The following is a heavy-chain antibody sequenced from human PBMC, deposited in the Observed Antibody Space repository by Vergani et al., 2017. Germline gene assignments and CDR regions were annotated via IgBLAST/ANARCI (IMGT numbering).Heavy chain of an antibody. V-gene: IGHV1-8*01. J-gene: IGHJ3*02. D-gene: IGHD3-9*01. CDR3: ATKYDILTGYPDDAFDI. Sequence: QVQLVQSGAEVKKPGASVKVSCKASGYTFTSYDINWVRQATGQGLEWMGWMNPNSGNTGYAQKFQGRVTMTRNTSISTAYMELSSLRSEDTAVYYCATKYDILTGYPDDAFDIWGQGTMVTVSS. CDR1: GYTFTSYD. CDR2: MNPNSGNT.